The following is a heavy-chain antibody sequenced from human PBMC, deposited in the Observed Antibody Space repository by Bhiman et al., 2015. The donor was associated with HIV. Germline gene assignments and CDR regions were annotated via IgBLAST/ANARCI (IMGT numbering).Heavy chain of an antibody. D-gene: IGHD1-26*01. Sequence: EVQVVESGGGLVKPGGSLRVSCAASGFTFSNAWMSWVRQAPGKGLEWVGRIKSKTDGGTTDYAAPVKGRFTISRDDSKNTLYLQMNSLKTEDTAVYYCTTDRYSLPFFDYWGQGTLVTVSS. CDR2: IKSKTDGGTT. J-gene: IGHJ4*02. V-gene: IGHV3-15*01. CDR3: TTDRYSLPFFDY. CDR1: GFTFSNAW.